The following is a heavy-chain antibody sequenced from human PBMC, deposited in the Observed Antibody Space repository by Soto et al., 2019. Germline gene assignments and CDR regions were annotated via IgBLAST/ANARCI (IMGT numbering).Heavy chain of an antibody. CDR2: IIPTFGTG. CDR1: GGTFNNYA. CDR3: GSFDGTLVRGCRSSPYEMDV. D-gene: IGHD3-10*01. Sequence: QVLLVQSGPEVKKPGSSVKVSCKASGGTFNNYAINWVRQAPGKGLEWMGGIIPTFGTGNQAQKLQGRVTITADESTTTTYKELNSLRSEDTAIYYWGSFDGTLVRGCRSSPYEMDVWGQGTTVIVSS. V-gene: IGHV1-69*01. J-gene: IGHJ6*02.